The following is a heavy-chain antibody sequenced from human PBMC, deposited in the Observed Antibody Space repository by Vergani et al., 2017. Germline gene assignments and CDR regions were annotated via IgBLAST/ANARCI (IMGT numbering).Heavy chain of an antibody. CDR3: ARRGIADNYGMDV. J-gene: IGHJ6*02. Sequence: QVQLQESGPGLVKPSQTLSLTCTVSGGSISSGGYYWSWIRQHPGKGLEWIGSIYYSGSTYYNPSLKSRVTISVDTSKNQFSLKLSSVTAADTAVYYCARRGIADNYGMDVWGQGTTVTVSS. D-gene: IGHD6-13*01. CDR1: GGSISSGGYY. V-gene: IGHV4-39*01. CDR2: IYYSGST.